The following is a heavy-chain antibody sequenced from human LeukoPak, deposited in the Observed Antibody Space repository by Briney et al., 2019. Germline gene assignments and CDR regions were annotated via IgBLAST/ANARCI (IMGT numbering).Heavy chain of an antibody. CDR2: ISSSSSYI. Sequence: PGGSLRLSCAASGLTFGSYSMNWVRQAPGKGLEWVSSISSSSSYIYYADSVKGRFTISRDNAKNSLYLQMNSLRAEDTAVYYCARVTGMEDQLLYDALDIWGQGTMVTVSS. V-gene: IGHV3-21*01. D-gene: IGHD1-26*01. CDR3: ARVTGMEDQLLYDALDI. CDR1: GLTFGSYS. J-gene: IGHJ3*02.